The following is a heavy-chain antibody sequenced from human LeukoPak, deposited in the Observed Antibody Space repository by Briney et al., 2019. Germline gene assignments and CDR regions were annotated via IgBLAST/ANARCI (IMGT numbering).Heavy chain of an antibody. CDR2: TRNKVKSYTT. D-gene: IGHD2-15*01. CDR1: GFTLSDHY. V-gene: IGHV3-72*01. CDR3: ARGSCSGGICYSGDY. J-gene: IGHJ4*02. Sequence: GGSLRLSCAASGFTLSDHYMDWVRQAPGKGLEWVGRTRNKVKSYTTEYAASVKGRFTISRDGSKSSLYLQMNSLKIEDTAVYYCARGSCSGGICYSGDYWGQGTLLTVSS.